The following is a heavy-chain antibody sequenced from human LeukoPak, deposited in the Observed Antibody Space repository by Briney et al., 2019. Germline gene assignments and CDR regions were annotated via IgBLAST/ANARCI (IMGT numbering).Heavy chain of an antibody. CDR2: ITGSGGNT. V-gene: IGHV3-23*01. Sequence: PGGSLRLSCAASGFTFSSSAMSWVRQAPGKGLEWVSAITGSGGNTYYADSVKGRFTISRDNSKNTLYLQMDSLRAEDTAVFYWAKHSSVSSCYSFEYWGQGAPVTVSS. CDR1: GFTFSSSA. D-gene: IGHD3-22*01. CDR3: AKHSSVSSCYSFEY. J-gene: IGHJ4*02.